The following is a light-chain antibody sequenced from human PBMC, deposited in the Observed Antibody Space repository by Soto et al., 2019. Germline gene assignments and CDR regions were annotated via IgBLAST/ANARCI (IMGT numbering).Light chain of an antibody. V-gene: IGKV3-15*01. CDR3: QQYNNWWT. CDR1: QSVSSS. Sequence: EIAMTQSPVTMSVSPGERATLSCRTSQSVSSSLAWYQQKPGQAPRLLIYGASTRATGIPARFSGSGSGTEFTLTISSLQSEDFAVYYCQQYNNWWTFGQGTRWIS. CDR2: GAS. J-gene: IGKJ1*01.